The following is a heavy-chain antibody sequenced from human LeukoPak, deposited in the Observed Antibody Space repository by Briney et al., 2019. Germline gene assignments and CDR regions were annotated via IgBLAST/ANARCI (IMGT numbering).Heavy chain of an antibody. V-gene: IGHV3-7*01. CDR2: IKQDGSEK. D-gene: IGHD3-3*01. CDR1: GFTFSSYW. Sequence: PGGSLRLSCAASGFTFSSYWMSWVRQAPGKGLEWVANIKQDGSEKYYVDSVKGRFTISRDNAKNSLYLQMNSLRAEDTAVYYCARDRRLGFLEPKSYYYYYMDVWGKGTTVTVSS. CDR3: ARDRRLGFLEPKSYYYYYMDV. J-gene: IGHJ6*03.